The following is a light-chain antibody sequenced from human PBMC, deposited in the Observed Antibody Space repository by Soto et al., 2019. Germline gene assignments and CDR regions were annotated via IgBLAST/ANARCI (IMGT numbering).Light chain of an antibody. CDR3: QQYYSPPHT. CDR1: QNVLYNSNSKNY. V-gene: IGKV4-1*01. J-gene: IGKJ2*01. Sequence: DFVMTQSPDSLAVSLGERATINCKSSQNVLYNSNSKNYLAWYQQQPGQPPKLLFYWASTRESGVPDRFSASGSGTDFTLTISSLQADDVAVYYCQQYYSPPHTFGQGTKLEIK. CDR2: WAS.